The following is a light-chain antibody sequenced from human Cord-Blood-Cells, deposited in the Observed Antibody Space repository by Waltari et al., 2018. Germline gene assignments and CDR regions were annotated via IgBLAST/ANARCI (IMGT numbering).Light chain of an antibody. Sequence: QSVLTQPPSASGTPGQRVTISCSGSSSNIGSNYVYWYQQLPGTAPKLLIYRNNQRPSGVSNRFSGSKSGNTASLTISGLQAEDEADYYCSSYTSSSWVFGGGTKLTVL. V-gene: IGLV1-47*01. J-gene: IGLJ3*02. CDR3: SSYTSSSWV. CDR1: SSNIGSNY. CDR2: RNN.